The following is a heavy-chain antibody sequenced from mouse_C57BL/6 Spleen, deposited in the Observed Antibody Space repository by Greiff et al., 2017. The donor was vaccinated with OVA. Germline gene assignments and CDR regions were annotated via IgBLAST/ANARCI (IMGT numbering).Heavy chain of an antibody. CDR2: ISYDGSN. Sequence: ESGPGLVKPSQSLSLTCSVTGYSIPSGYYWNWIRQFPGNKLEWMGYISYDGSNNYNPSLKNRISITRDTSKNQFFLKLNSVTTEDTATYYCARMDDGYYDFDYWGQGTTLTVSS. CDR3: ARMDDGYYDFDY. CDR1: GYSIPSGYY. D-gene: IGHD2-3*01. V-gene: IGHV3-6*01. J-gene: IGHJ2*01.